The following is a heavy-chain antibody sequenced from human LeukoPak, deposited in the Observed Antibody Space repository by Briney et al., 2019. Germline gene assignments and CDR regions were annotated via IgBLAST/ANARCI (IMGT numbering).Heavy chain of an antibody. D-gene: IGHD2-21*01. CDR2: IYTSGST. Sequence: SETLSLTCTVSGGSISSYYWSWIRQPAGKGLEWIGRIYTSGSTNYNPSLKSRVTMSVDTSKNQFSLKLSSVTAADTAVYYCARGRGAYCGGDCNGNFDYWGQGTLVTVSS. CDR1: GGSISSYY. J-gene: IGHJ4*02. CDR3: ARGRGAYCGGDCNGNFDY. V-gene: IGHV4-4*07.